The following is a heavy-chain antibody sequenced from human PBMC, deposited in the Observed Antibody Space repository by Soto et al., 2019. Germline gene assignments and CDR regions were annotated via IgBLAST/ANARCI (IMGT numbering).Heavy chain of an antibody. J-gene: IGHJ6*02. D-gene: IGHD7-27*01. CDR2: IYYSGST. CDR1: GGSISSYD. Sequence: PSETLSLTCTVSGGSISSYDGSRIRQPPGKGLEWIGYIYYSGSTNYNPSLKSRVTISVDTSKDQFALKLSSVTAADTAVYYCARAALGMYYYYGMDVWGQGTTVTV. V-gene: IGHV4-59*01. CDR3: ARAALGMYYYYGMDV.